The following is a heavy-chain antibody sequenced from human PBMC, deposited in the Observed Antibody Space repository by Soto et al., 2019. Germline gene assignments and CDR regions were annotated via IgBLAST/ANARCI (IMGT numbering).Heavy chain of an antibody. V-gene: IGHV3-23*01. Sequence: EVQLLESGGGLRQPGESLRLSCEVSGFTFHRFAMSWVRQAPGKGLEWVSGISGGGDSGGSTDYADAVRGRFSISRDNSKNLVYLQMNSLRGEDSAVYYCAKGKRLGAVGSSRLETWGQGTPVTISS. CDR3: AKGKRLGAVGSSRLET. CDR1: GFTFHRFA. CDR2: ISGGGDSGGST. J-gene: IGHJ4*02. D-gene: IGHD6-19*01.